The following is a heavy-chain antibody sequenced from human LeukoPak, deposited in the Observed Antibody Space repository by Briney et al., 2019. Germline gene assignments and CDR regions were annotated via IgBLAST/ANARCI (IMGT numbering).Heavy chain of an antibody. CDR3: ARSTLIMIRGAVDY. J-gene: IGHJ4*02. CDR1: GYTLTDHY. CDR2: INPQRGST. Sequence: ASVKVSCKTSGYTLTDHYIHWIRQTTRRGLEWLGWINPQRGSTDSAQNFQGRLTMTRDTSINTAYMELFSLTSDDTAIYYCARSTLIMIRGAVDYWGQGSLVAVSS. V-gene: IGHV1-2*02. D-gene: IGHD3-10*01.